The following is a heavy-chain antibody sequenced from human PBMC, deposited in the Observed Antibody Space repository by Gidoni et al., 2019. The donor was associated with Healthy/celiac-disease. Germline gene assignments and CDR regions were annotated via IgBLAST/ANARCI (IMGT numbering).Heavy chain of an antibody. J-gene: IGHJ5*02. V-gene: IGHV3-23*01. Sequence: EVQLLESGGGLVQPGGSLRLSCAASGFTFSRYAMSGVRQAPGQGLEWVSAISGSGGSTYYADSVKCRFTISRDNSKNTLYLQMNSLRAEDTAVYYCAKDSGYYYGSGSYNWFDPWGQGTLVTVSS. D-gene: IGHD3-10*01. CDR3: AKDSGYYYGSGSYNWFDP. CDR2: ISGSGGST. CDR1: GFTFSRYA.